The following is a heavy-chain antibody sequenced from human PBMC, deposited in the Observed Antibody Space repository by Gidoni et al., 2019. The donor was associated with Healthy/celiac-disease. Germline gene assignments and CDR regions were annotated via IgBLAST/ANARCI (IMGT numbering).Heavy chain of an antibody. V-gene: IGHV3-30*18. Sequence: QVQLVESGGGVVQPGRSLRLSCAASGFTFSSYGMHWVRQAPGKGLEWVAVISYDGSNKYYADSVKGRFTISRDNSKNTLYLQMNSLRAEDTAVYYCAKSDSYCGGDCQATFDYWGQGTLVTVSS. CDR1: GFTFSSYG. J-gene: IGHJ4*02. CDR3: AKSDSYCGGDCQATFDY. CDR2: ISYDGSNK. D-gene: IGHD2-21*01.